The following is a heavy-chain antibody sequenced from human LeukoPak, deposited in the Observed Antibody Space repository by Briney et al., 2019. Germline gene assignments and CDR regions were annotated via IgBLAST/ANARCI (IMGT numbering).Heavy chain of an antibody. CDR1: GFTVSSHY. D-gene: IGHD5-24*01. V-gene: IGHV3-66*01. Sequence: GGSLRLSCAASGFTVSSHYMSWVRQAPGKGLEWVSCIYSDGTTRYAESVKGRFTISRDNAKNSLYLQMNSLRAEDTAVYYCARSNYEERWLQLQIWGQGAIPSVSS. J-gene: IGHJ3*02. CDR3: ARSNYEERWLQLQI. CDR2: IYSDGTT.